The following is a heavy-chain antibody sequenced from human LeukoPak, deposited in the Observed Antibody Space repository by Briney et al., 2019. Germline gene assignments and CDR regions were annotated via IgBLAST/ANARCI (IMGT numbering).Heavy chain of an antibody. D-gene: IGHD3-22*01. Sequence: PGGSRRLSCAASGFTFSNAWMSWVRQAPGKGLEWVGRIKSKTDGGTTDYAAPVKGRFTISRDDSKNTLYLQMNSLKTEDTAVYYCTTVLITMIVVVIDYWGQGTLVTVSS. CDR2: IKSKTDGGTT. CDR3: TTVLITMIVVVIDY. J-gene: IGHJ4*02. CDR1: GFTFSNAW. V-gene: IGHV3-15*01.